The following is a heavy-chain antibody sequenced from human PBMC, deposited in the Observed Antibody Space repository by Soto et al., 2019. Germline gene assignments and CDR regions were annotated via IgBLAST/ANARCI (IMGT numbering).Heavy chain of an antibody. CDR3: AKDENYYESRGYRTFDY. CDR1: GFTFSSYG. V-gene: IGHV3-30*18. Sequence: QVQLVESGGGVVQPGRSLRLSCAASGFTFSSYGRHWVRQAPGKGLEWVAVISYDGSNKYYADSVKSRFTISRDNSKNTLYLQMNKLRDEDTAVYYCAKDENYYESRGYRTFDYWGQGTLVNVSS. J-gene: IGHJ4*02. D-gene: IGHD3-22*01. CDR2: ISYDGSNK.